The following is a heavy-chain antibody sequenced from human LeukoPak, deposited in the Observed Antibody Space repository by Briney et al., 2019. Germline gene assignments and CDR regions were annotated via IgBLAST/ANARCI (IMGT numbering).Heavy chain of an antibody. CDR3: ATLRVQLDFDY. CDR2: ISAYNGNT. D-gene: IGHD1-1*01. Sequence: ASVKVSCKASGYTFTSYGISWVRQAPGQGLEWMGWISAYNGNTNYAQKLQGRVTMTEDTSTDTAYMELSSLRSEDTAVYYCATLRVQLDFDYWGQGTLVTVSS. J-gene: IGHJ4*02. CDR1: GYTFTSYG. V-gene: IGHV1-18*01.